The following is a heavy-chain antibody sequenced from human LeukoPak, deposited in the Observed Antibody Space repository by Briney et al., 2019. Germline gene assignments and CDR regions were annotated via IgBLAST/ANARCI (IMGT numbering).Heavy chain of an antibody. V-gene: IGHV1-18*01. Sequence: GASVKVSCKASGYTFINYGISWVRQAPGQGPEWMGWVSAYADNTNYVQKFQGRVTMTTDTSTSTAYMELRSLRSDDTAIYYCARDCIGCNGFDYWGQGTLVTVSS. D-gene: IGHD2-8*01. J-gene: IGHJ4*02. CDR3: ARDCIGCNGFDY. CDR2: VSAYADNT. CDR1: GYTFINYG.